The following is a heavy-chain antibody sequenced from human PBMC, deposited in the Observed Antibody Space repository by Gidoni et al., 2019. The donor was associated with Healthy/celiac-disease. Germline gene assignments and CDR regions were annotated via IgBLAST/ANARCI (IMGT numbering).Heavy chain of an antibody. D-gene: IGHD6-13*01. Sequence: QVQLVQSGAEVKKPGSSVKGSCKASGGTFRSYAISWVRQAPGQGLEWMGGIIPIFGTANYAQKFQGRVTITADESTSTAYMELSSLISEDTAVYYCASLIAAAGQYNWFDPWGQGTLVTVSS. J-gene: IGHJ5*02. CDR2: IIPIFGTA. V-gene: IGHV1-69*01. CDR3: ASLIAAAGQYNWFDP. CDR1: GGTFRSYA.